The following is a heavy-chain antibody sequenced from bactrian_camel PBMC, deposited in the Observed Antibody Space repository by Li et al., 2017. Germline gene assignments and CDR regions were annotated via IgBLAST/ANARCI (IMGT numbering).Heavy chain of an antibody. D-gene: IGHD1*01. Sequence: VESGGGSVQTGGSLKLSCADSGYGYQTYCMGWFRQASGTEREGVAVISRDGLTNVAAFVKGRFTISRDNAKNTLYLQMNNLKPEDTAMCYCAADLGPCQVRGRNLVPRPTTFGYWGQGTQVTVS. V-gene: IGHV3S53*01. CDR1: GYGYQTYC. J-gene: IGHJ6*01. CDR2: ISRDGLT. CDR3: AADLGPCQVRGRNLVPRPTTFGY.